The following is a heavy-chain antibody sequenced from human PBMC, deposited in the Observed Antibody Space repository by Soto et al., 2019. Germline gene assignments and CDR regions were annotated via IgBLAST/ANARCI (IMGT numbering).Heavy chain of an antibody. J-gene: IGHJ4*02. Sequence: PSETLSLTCTVSGGSISSYYWSWIRQPPGKGLEWIGYIYYSGSTDYNPSLKSRVTISVDTSKNQFSLKLSSVTAADTAVYYCARDGATDHFDYWGQGTLVTVSS. D-gene: IGHD5-12*01. CDR2: IYYSGST. CDR1: GGSISSYY. CDR3: ARDGATDHFDY. V-gene: IGHV4-59*01.